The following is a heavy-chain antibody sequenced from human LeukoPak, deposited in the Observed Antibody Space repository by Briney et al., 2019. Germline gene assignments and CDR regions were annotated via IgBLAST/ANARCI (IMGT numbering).Heavy chain of an antibody. CDR1: GFTFSSYSM. Sequence: GSLRLSCAASGFTFSSYSMNWVRQPPGKGLEWIGEIYHSGSTNYNPSLKSRVTISVDKSKNQFSLKLSSVTAADTAVYYCARAPIMYYYDSSGYFLDYWGQGTLVTVSS. J-gene: IGHJ4*02. D-gene: IGHD3-22*01. CDR2: IYHSGST. V-gene: IGHV4-4*02. CDR3: ARAPIMYYYDSSGYFLDY.